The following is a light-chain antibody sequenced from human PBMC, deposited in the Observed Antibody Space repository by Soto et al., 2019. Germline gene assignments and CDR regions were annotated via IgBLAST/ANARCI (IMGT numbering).Light chain of an antibody. J-gene: IGKJ1*01. CDR3: QQYDRYPRT. CDR2: GAS. Sequence: DIQMTQFPSSVSASVGDRVNITCRASQGISTWLAWYQQKPERAPKSLIYGASRLQSGVPPRFSGSGSETDFTITISGLQPEDFATYYCQQYDRYPRTFGQGTKVEIK. V-gene: IGKV1D-16*01. CDR1: QGISTW.